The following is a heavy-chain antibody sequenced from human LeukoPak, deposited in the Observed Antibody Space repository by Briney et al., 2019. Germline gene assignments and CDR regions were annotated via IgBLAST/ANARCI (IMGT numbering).Heavy chain of an antibody. CDR2: IRYDGSDK. D-gene: IGHD6-19*01. Sequence: GGSLRLSCAASRFIFSSYGMSWVRQGPGKGLEWVAFIRYDGSDKYYAESVKGRFTISRDNSKNTLYLQMNSLRAEDTAVYYCAKSIAVAGLAGGRTFDYWGQGTLVTVSS. CDR1: RFIFSSYG. V-gene: IGHV3-30*02. CDR3: AKSIAVAGLAGGRTFDY. J-gene: IGHJ4*02.